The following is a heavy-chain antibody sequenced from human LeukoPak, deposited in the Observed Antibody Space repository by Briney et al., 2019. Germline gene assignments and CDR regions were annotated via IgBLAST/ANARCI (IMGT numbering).Heavy chain of an antibody. CDR2: IYYSGST. V-gene: IGHV4-31*03. Sequence: SETLSLTCTVSGGSISSGGYYWSWIRQHPGKGLEWIGYIYYSGSTYYNPSLKSRVTISVDTSKNQFSLKLSSVTAADTAVYYCARDFGGGNYPDYWGQGTLVTVSS. J-gene: IGHJ4*02. CDR1: GGSISSGGYY. CDR3: ARDFGGGNYPDY. D-gene: IGHD3-22*01.